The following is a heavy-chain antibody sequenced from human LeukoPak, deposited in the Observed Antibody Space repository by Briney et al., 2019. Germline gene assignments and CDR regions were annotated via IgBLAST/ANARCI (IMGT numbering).Heavy chain of an antibody. CDR1: GFTFSSYA. J-gene: IGHJ4*02. D-gene: IGHD3-3*01. CDR2: ISGSGGST. CDR3: AKQRRFLEWYDY. V-gene: IGHV3-23*01. Sequence: GGSLRLSCAASGFTFSSYAMNWVRQAPGKGLEWVSAISGSGGSTYYADSVKGRFTISRDNSKNTLYLQMNSLRAEDTAVYYCAKQRRFLEWYDYWGQGTLVTVSS.